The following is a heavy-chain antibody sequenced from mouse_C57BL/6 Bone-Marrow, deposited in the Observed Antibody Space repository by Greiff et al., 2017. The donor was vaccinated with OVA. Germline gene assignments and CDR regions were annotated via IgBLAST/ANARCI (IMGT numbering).Heavy chain of an antibody. V-gene: IGHV1-18*01. D-gene: IGHD2-3*01. Sequence: VQLQQSGPELVKPGASVKIPCKASGYTFTDYNMDWVKQSHGKSLEWIGDINPNNGGTIYNQKFKGKATLTVDKSSSTAYMELRSLTSEDTAVYYCARRGYDGYYGEFAYWGQGTLVTVSA. J-gene: IGHJ3*01. CDR1: GYTFTDYN. CDR2: INPNNGGT. CDR3: ARRGYDGYYGEFAY.